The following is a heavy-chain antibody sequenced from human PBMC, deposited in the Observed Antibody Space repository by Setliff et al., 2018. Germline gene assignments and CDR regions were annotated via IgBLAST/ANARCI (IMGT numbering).Heavy chain of an antibody. J-gene: IGHJ4*02. D-gene: IGHD5-18*01. CDR1: GGSFSNYY. CDR2: IFYSGET. Sequence: PSETLSLTCAVYGGSFSNYYWSWIRQPPGKGLDWIGYIFYSGETYYNPSFKSRVSMSVDTSNDQFSLSLTSVTAADTAVYYCARGSGRGYSYGLFDYWGRGALVTVSS. CDR3: ARGSGRGYSYGLFDY. V-gene: IGHV4-59*01.